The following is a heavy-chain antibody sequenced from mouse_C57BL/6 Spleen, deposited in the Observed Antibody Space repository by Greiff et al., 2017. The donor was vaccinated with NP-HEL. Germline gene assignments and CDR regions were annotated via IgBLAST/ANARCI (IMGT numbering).Heavy chain of an antibody. Sequence: VQLQQSGPDLVKPGASVKISCKASGYTFTDYYINWVKQRPGQGLAWIGWIYPESGSTKYNEKFKGKVTLTVDTSSSTAYLQLSSLDSEDSAVLCSAIARIAAVVAGDYWGQGNTLTDAS. CDR3: AIARIAAVVAGDY. D-gene: IGHD1-1*01. J-gene: IGHJ2*01. CDR1: GYTFTDYY. V-gene: IGHV1-84*01. CDR2: IYPESGST.